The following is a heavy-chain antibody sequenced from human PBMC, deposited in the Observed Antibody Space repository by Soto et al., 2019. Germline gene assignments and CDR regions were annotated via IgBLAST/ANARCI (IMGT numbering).Heavy chain of an antibody. CDR1: GFTFDDYG. CDR3: ARVRFLDSSGNFDH. J-gene: IGHJ4*02. Sequence: PGGSLRLSCAASGFTFDDYGMHWVRQAPGKGLEWVSGTNWNGNSTSYADSVKGRFTISRDNAKKSLYLQMNSLRVDDTALYYCARVRFLDSSGNFDHWGQGTQVTVSS. V-gene: IGHV3-20*04. D-gene: IGHD3-22*01. CDR2: TNWNGNST.